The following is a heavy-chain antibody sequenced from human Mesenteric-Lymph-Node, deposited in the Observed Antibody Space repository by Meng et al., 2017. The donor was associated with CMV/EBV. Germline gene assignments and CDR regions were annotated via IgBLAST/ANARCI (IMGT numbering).Heavy chain of an antibody. J-gene: IGHJ4*02. CDR1: GFTFSSYE. CDR2: INWNGGST. V-gene: IGHV3-20*04. CDR3: ARDGAVAGTRFDY. D-gene: IGHD6-19*01. Sequence: GESLKISCAASGFTFSSYEMNWVRQAPGKGLEWVSGINWNGGSTGYADSVKGRFTISRDNAKNSLYLQMNSLRAEDTALYYCARDGAVAGTRFDYWGQGTLVTVSS.